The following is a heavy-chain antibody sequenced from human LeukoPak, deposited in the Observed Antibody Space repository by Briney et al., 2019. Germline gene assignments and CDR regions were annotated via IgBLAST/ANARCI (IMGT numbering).Heavy chain of an antibody. CDR2: IIPIFGTA. CDR3: ARAGNYYGSGSYYSA. Sequence: SVKVSCKASGGTFISYAISWVRQAPGQGLEWMGGIIPIFGTANYAQKFQGRVTITADESTSTAYMELSSLRSEDTAVYYCARAGNYYGSGSYYSAWGQGTLVTVSS. D-gene: IGHD3-10*01. CDR1: GGTFISYA. V-gene: IGHV1-69*13. J-gene: IGHJ5*02.